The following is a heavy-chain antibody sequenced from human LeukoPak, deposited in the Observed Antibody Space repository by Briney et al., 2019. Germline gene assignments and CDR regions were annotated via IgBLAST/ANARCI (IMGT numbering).Heavy chain of an antibody. V-gene: IGHV4-59*08. J-gene: IGHJ5*02. CDR2: IYYSGST. D-gene: IGHD2-21*01. Sequence: SETLSLTCTVSGGSISSYYWSWIRQPPGKGLEWIGYIYYSGSTNYNPSLKSRVTISVDTFKNQFSLKLSSVTAADTAVYYCARHVAANWFDPWGQGTLVTVSS. CDR1: GGSISSYY. CDR3: ARHVAANWFDP.